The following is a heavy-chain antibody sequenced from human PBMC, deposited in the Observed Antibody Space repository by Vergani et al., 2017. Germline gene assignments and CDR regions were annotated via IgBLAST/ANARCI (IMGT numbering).Heavy chain of an antibody. V-gene: IGHV4-59*08. J-gene: IGHJ4*02. CDR1: GGSISSYY. Sequence: QVQLQESGPGLVQPSETLSLTCTVSGGSISSYYWSWIRQPPGKGLEWIGYIYYSGSTNYNPSLKSRVTISVDTSKNQFSLKLSSVTAADTAVYYCARVGYSYGYGLFDYWGQGTLVTVSS. CDR3: ARVGYSYGYGLFDY. CDR2: IYYSGST. D-gene: IGHD5-18*01.